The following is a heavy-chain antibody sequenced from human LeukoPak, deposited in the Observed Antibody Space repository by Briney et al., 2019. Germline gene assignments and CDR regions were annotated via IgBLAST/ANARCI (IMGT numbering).Heavy chain of an antibody. CDR3: ARSGYSSSQLYYYYYMDV. CDR1: GFTVSSNY. J-gene: IGHJ6*03. CDR2: IYTGGST. Sequence: GGSLRLSCAAAGFTVSSNYMSWVRQAPGKGLEWVSFIYTGGSTYYADSVKGRFTISRDNSKNTLYLQMNSLRAEDTAVYYCARSGYSSSQLYYYYYMDVWGKGTTVTISS. D-gene: IGHD6-13*01. V-gene: IGHV3-53*01.